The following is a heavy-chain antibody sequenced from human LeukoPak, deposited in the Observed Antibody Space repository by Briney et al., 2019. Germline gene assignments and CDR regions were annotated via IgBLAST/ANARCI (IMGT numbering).Heavy chain of an antibody. Sequence: PSETLSLTCTVSGGPISSDYWSWIRQPPGKGLEWIGYIYYSGSTNYNPSLKSRVTISVDTSKNQFSLKLSSVTAADTAVYCCAREAGYCSSTSCSNAFDIWGQGTMVTVSS. CDR1: GGPISSDY. V-gene: IGHV4-59*01. J-gene: IGHJ3*02. D-gene: IGHD2-2*01. CDR3: AREAGYCSSTSCSNAFDI. CDR2: IYYSGST.